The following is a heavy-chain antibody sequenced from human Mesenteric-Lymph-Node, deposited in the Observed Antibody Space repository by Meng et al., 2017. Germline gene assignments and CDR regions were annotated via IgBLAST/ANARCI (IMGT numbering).Heavy chain of an antibody. J-gene: IGHJ4*02. Sequence: SETLSLTCTVSGYSISSGYYWGWIRQHPGKGLEWIGYIYYSGSTYYNPSLKSLVTISVDTSKNQFSLKLSSVTAADTAVYYCARVGRWGGYYFDYWGQGTLVTVSS. CDR1: GYSISSGYY. V-gene: IGHV4-31*01. D-gene: IGHD4-23*01. CDR3: ARVGRWGGYYFDY. CDR2: IYYSGST.